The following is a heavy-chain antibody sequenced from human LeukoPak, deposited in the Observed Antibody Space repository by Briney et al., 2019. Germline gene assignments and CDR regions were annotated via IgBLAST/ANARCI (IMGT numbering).Heavy chain of an antibody. D-gene: IGHD3-3*01. CDR1: GFTFGDYA. V-gene: IGHV3-49*03. J-gene: IGHJ4*02. CDR2: IRSKAYGGTT. Sequence: GGSLRLSCTASGFTFGDYAMSWFRQVPGKGLEWVGFIRSKAYGGTTEYAASVKGRFTISRDDSKSIAYLQMNSLKTEDTAVYYCTRVGLRFLEWLPYYFDYWGQGTLVTVSS. CDR3: TRVGLRFLEWLPYYFDY.